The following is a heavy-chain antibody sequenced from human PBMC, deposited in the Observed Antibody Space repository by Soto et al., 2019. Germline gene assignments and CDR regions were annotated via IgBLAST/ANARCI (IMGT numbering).Heavy chain of an antibody. D-gene: IGHD5-18*01. J-gene: IGHJ4*02. Sequence: GGSLRLSCAASGFTFSSYAMSWVRQAPGKGLEWVSAISGSGGSTYYTDSVKGRFTISRDNSKNTLYLQMNSLRAEDTAVYYCANPWQDTAMAQPLFDYWGQGTLVTVSS. V-gene: IGHV3-23*01. CDR1: GFTFSSYA. CDR2: ISGSGGST. CDR3: ANPWQDTAMAQPLFDY.